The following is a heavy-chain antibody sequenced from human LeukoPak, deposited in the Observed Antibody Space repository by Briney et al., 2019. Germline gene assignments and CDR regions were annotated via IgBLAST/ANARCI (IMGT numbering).Heavy chain of an antibody. CDR1: GGTFSSYA. V-gene: IGHV1-69*13. J-gene: IGHJ3*02. D-gene: IGHD3-10*01. CDR2: IIPIFGTA. Sequence: SVKVSCKASGGTFSSYAISWVRQAPGQGLEWMGGIIPIFGTANYAQKFQGRVTITADESTSTAYMGLSSLRSEDTAVYYCARDFGYYYGSGERVDAFDIWGQGTMVTVSS. CDR3: ARDFGYYYGSGERVDAFDI.